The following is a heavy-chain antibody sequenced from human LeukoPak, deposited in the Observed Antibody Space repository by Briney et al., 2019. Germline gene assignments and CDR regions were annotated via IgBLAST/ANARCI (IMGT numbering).Heavy chain of an antibody. J-gene: IGHJ4*02. CDR1: GGSISSSSYY. D-gene: IGHD3-22*01. CDR3: ARDPDRAEDPLDY. Sequence: SETLSLTCTVSGGSISSSSYYWSWIRQPPGKGLEWIGEINHSGSTNYNPSLKSRVTISVDTSKNQFSLKLSSVTAADTAVYYCARDPDRAEDPLDYWGQGTLVTVSS. V-gene: IGHV4-39*07. CDR2: INHSGST.